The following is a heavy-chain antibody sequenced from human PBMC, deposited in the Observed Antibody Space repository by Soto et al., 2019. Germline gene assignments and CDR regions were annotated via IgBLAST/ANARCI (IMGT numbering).Heavy chain of an antibody. J-gene: IGHJ3*02. D-gene: IGHD2-15*01. CDR2: ISAENGNK. Sequence: GASVXVGWKAAFYTVSIYGIMVLLQAPGQGLDCMAWISAENGNKNYAQKFQDRVIVTTDTSTSTGYMELRSLRSEDTAVYYCATDHRSSPVSADFDIWGPATLVT. CDR1: FYTVSIYG. V-gene: IGHV1-18*04. CDR3: ATDHRSSPVSADFDI.